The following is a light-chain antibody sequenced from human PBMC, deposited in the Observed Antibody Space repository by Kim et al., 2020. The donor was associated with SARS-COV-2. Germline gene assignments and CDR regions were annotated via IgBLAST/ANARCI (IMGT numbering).Light chain of an antibody. CDR2: GKN. J-gene: IGLJ2*01. V-gene: IGLV3-19*01. Sequence: SSELTQDPAVSVALGQTVRITCQGDSLRSYYASWYQQKPGQAPVLVIYGKNNRPSGIPDRFSGSSSGNTASLTITGAQAEDEADYYCNFTDSSGNHLAFG. CDR1: SLRSYY. CDR3: NFTDSSGNHLA.